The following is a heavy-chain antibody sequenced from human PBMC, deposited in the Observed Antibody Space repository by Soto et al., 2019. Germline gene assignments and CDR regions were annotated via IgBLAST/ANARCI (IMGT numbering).Heavy chain of an antibody. D-gene: IGHD4-17*01. CDR1: GFTFTSYA. CDR2: ISGSGGDT. V-gene: IGHV3-23*01. Sequence: GGSLRLSCSASGFTFTSYAMIWVRQAPGKGLEWVSGISGSGGDTKSADSVKGRFTISRDNSKKVLYLQMNSLRTEDTALYYCAGRTVTTSWAADIWGQGTMVTVS. CDR3: AGRTVTTSWAADI. J-gene: IGHJ3*02.